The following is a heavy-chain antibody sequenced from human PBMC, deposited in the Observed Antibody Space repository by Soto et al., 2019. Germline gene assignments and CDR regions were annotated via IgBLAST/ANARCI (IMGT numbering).Heavy chain of an antibody. CDR3: AGAPDEYYFDS. CDR1: GGSINTAGYF. J-gene: IGHJ4*02. CDR2: IYYSGTT. Sequence: TLSLTCPVSGGSINTAGYFWGWIRQRPAMGLEWIGYIYYSGTTYYNPSLKSRLTISLDTSNNQFSLTLTSMTAADTAVYYCAGAPDEYYFDSWGQGTLVTVSS. V-gene: IGHV4-31*03.